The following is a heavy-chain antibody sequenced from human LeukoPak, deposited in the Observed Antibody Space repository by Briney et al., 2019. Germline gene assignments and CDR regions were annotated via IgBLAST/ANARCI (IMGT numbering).Heavy chain of an antibody. J-gene: IGHJ4*02. D-gene: IGHD5-18*01. CDR3: ARDLSGIAGYTYGRGIDY. V-gene: IGHV3-30*02. CDR2: IRYDGSNK. CDR1: GFTFSHYG. Sequence: GGSLRLSCAASGFTFSHYGMHWVRQAPGKGLEWVAFIRYDGSNKYYADSVKGRFTISRDNAKTSLYLQMNSLRAEDTAVYYCARDLSGIAGYTYGRGIDYWGQGTLVTVSS.